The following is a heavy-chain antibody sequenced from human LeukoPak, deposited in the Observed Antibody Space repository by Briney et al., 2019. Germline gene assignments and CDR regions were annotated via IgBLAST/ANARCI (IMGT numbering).Heavy chain of an antibody. D-gene: IGHD3-10*01. J-gene: IGHJ4*02. CDR2: MNPNSGNT. CDR1: GYTFTSYD. CDR3: ASFLDYYGSGSYDFDY. Sequence: ASVKVSCKASGYTFTSYDINWVRQATGQGLEWMVWMNPNSGNTGYAQKFQGRVTMTRNTSISTAYMELSSLRSEDTAVYYCASFLDYYGSGSYDFDYRGQGTLVTVSS. V-gene: IGHV1-8*01.